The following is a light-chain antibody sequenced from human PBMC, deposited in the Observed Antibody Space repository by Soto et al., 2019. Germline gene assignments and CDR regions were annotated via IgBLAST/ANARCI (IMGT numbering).Light chain of an antibody. CDR1: SSDVGGYNY. J-gene: IGLJ2*01. V-gene: IGLV2-14*03. CDR2: DVS. CDR3: SSYTSSSTLEVV. Sequence: QSVLTQSASVSGSPGQSITISCTGTSSDVGGYNYVSWYQQHPAKAPKLMIYDVSNRPSGVSNRFSGSKSGNTASLTISGLQAEDDADYYCSSYTSSSTLEVVFGGGTKLTVL.